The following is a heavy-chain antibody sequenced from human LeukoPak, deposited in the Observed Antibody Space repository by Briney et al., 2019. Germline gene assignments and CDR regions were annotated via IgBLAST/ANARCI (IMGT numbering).Heavy chain of an antibody. J-gene: IGHJ4*02. CDR3: ARAVAGFDY. Sequence: PGGSLRLSCAASGFTFSNAWMSWVRQAPGKGLEWIGEINHSGSTNYNPSLKSRVTISVDTSKNQFSLNLSSVTAADTAVYYCARAVAGFDYWGQGTLVTVSS. CDR1: GFTFSNAW. D-gene: IGHD6-19*01. V-gene: IGHV4-34*01. CDR2: INHSGST.